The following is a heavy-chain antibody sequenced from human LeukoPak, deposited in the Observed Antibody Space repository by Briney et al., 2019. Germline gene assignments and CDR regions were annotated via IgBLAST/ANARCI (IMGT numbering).Heavy chain of an antibody. D-gene: IGHD2-21*01. Sequence: PGASLRLSCAAYGFTVSSNYMSWGRQAPGKGLEWDSVICIGGSTYYAASVKGRFTISRDNSRNPLYLKINSLGAEATAVYYCARAGGDPYYYYMDVWGKGTTVTVYS. V-gene: IGHV3-66*02. CDR3: ARAGGDPYYYYMDV. J-gene: IGHJ6*03. CDR2: ICIGGST. CDR1: GFTVSSNY.